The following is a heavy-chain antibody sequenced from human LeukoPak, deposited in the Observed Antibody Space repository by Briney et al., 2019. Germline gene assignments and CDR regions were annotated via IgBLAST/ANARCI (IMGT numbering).Heavy chain of an antibody. CDR2: IIPIFGTA. J-gene: IGHJ4*02. Sequence: ASVKVSCKASGGTFSSYAISWVRQAPGQGLEWMGGIIPIFGTANYAQKFQGRVTITTDESTSTAYMELSSLRSEDTAVYYCARDRSIVRAPAYFDYWGQGTLVTVSS. CDR1: GGTFSSYA. D-gene: IGHD1-26*01. V-gene: IGHV1-69*05. CDR3: ARDRSIVRAPAYFDY.